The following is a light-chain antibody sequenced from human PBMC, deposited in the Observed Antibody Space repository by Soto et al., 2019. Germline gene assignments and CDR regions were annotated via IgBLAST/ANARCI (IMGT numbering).Light chain of an antibody. CDR3: SSYTSTSTLVI. Sequence: QSVLTQPASVCGSPGQSITISCTGTSSDVGGYNYVAWYQHHPGKAPKVMIYDVSNRPSGVSNRFSGSKSGNTASLTISGLQAEDEADYYCSSYTSTSTLVIFGGGTKLTVL. V-gene: IGLV2-14*03. CDR1: SSDVGGYNY. CDR2: DVS. J-gene: IGLJ2*01.